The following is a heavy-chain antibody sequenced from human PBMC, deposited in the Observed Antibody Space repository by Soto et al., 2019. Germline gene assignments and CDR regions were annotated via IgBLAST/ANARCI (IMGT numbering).Heavy chain of an antibody. J-gene: IGHJ3*02. Sequence: EVQVVESGGGLVQPGGSLRLSCAASGFPFSNYEMNWVRQAPGKGLEWLSYIDSSGNDINYADSVKGRFTISRDNAENSLFRQMNDVRAVYTGVNYCESEGAIGSRDAFDIWGRGTAVTVSS. D-gene: IGHD3-10*01. CDR3: ESEGAIGSRDAFDI. V-gene: IGHV3-48*03. CDR1: GFPFSNYE. CDR2: IDSSGNDI.